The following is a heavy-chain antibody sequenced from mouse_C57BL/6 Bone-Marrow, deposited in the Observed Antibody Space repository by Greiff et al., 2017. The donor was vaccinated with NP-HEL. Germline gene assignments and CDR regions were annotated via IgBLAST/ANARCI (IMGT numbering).Heavy chain of an antibody. V-gene: IGHV1-50*01. CDR3: ASGSNGGDY. CDR1: GYTFTSYW. CDR2: IDPSDSYT. D-gene: IGHD2-5*01. Sequence: QVHVKQPGAELVKPGASVKLSCKASGYTFTSYWMQWVKQRPGQGLEWIGEIDPSDSYTNYNQKFKGKATLTVDTSSSTAYMQLSSLTSEDSAVYYCASGSNGGDYWGQGTTLTVSS. J-gene: IGHJ2*01.